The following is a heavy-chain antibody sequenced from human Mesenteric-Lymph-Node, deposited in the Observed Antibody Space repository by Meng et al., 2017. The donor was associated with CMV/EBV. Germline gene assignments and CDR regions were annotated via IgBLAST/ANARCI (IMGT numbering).Heavy chain of an antibody. CDR2: IRYDGSNK. J-gene: IGHJ4*02. CDR3: VRVLVVIDFDY. V-gene: IGHV3-30*02. D-gene: IGHD3-22*01. Sequence: GESLKISCAASGFTFSSYNMNWVRQAPGKGLEWVAFIRYDGSNKYYADSVKGRFTISRDNSKNTLYLQMNSLRAEDTAVYYCVRVLVVIDFDYWGQGTLVTVSS. CDR1: GFTFSSYN.